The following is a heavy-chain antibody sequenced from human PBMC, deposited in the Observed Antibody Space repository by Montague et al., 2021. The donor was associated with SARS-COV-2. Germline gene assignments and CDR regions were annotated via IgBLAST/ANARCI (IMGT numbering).Heavy chain of an antibody. V-gene: IGHV4-34*12. J-gene: IGHJ6*02. CDR1: GGSFSGYY. D-gene: IGHD2-15*01. CDR2: IIYNRGT. CDR3: ARRSVCSGGSCYSEWYPYYYDGLNF. Sequence: SETLSLTCAVSGGSFSGYYWSWIRQPPGKGLEWIVEIIYNRGTNYNPSLKSRVTISVDTSKNQFSLKLSSVTAADTAVYYCARRSVCSGGSCYSEWYPYYYDGLNFGGQGTTAT.